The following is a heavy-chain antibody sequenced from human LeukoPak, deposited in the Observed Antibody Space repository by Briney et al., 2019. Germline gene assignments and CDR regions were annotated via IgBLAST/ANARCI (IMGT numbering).Heavy chain of an antibody. D-gene: IGHD5-18*01. J-gene: IGHJ5*02. CDR2: ISSSSSTI. CDR3: ATDLDGYSYNWFDP. V-gene: IGHV3-48*01. CDR1: GFTFSSYS. Sequence: PGGSLRLSCAASGFTFSSYSMNRVRQAPGKGLEWVSYISSSSSTIYYADSVKGRFTISRDNAKNSLYLQMNSLRAEDTAVYYYATDLDGYSYNWFDPWGQGTLVTVSS.